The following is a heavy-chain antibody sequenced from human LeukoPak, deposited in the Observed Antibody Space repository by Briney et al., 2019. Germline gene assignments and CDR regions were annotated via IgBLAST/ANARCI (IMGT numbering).Heavy chain of an antibody. D-gene: IGHD6-13*01. CDR3: ASGEVAAAGLDY. V-gene: IGHV4-31*03. J-gene: IGHJ4*02. Sequence: PSETLSLTCTVSGGSISSGGYYWSWIRQHPGKGLEWIGYIYYSGSTYYNPSLKSRVTLSVDTSKNQFSLKLSSVTAADTAVYYCASGEVAAAGLDYWGQGTLVTVSS. CDR1: GGSISSGGYY. CDR2: IYYSGST.